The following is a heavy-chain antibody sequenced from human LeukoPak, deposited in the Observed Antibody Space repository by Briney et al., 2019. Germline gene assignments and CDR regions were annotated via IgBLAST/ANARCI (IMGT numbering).Heavy chain of an antibody. D-gene: IGHD2-8*01. J-gene: IGHJ4*02. CDR3: AKWGIENPPLDY. CDR2: ISDSGST. CDR1: GGSISSRSFY. Sequence: SETLSLTCTVSGGSISSRSFYWGWIRQPPGKGLEWIGSISDSGSTYYNPSLKSRVVISVDTSRDQFSLKLTSVTAADTAVYYCAKWGIENPPLDYWGQGTLVTVSS. V-gene: IGHV4-39*01.